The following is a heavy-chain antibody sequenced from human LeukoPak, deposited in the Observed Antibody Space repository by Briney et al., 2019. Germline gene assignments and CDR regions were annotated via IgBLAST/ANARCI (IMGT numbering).Heavy chain of an antibody. Sequence: SETLSLTCIVSGDSISTDHWSWIRQSPGKGLEWIGYINYSGNSEYNPSLKSRGTISVDRSKTQISLNMRSVTAADTAVYYCARLDCISDTCYNYWALGALVTVSS. CDR2: INYSGNS. J-gene: IGHJ4*02. D-gene: IGHD2-21*01. CDR1: GDSISTDH. CDR3: ARLDCISDTCYNY. V-gene: IGHV4-59*08.